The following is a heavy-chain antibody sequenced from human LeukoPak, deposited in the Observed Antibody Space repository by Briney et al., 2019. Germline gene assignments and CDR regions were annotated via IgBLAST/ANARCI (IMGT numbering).Heavy chain of an antibody. V-gene: IGHV1-69*01. D-gene: IGHD3-10*01. CDR2: IVPMFATS. J-gene: IGHJ5*02. CDR1: GGTFSSYA. Sequence: SVKVSCKASGGTFSSYAISWVRQAPGQGLEWVGGIVPMFATSKNAQKFQGRVTINADESTNTAYLALSSLRSDDTAAYYCAIPGGPWGQGTLVTVSS. CDR3: AIPGGP.